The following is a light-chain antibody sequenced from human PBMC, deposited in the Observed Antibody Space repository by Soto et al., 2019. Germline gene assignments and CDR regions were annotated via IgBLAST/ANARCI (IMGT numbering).Light chain of an antibody. CDR2: GAS. V-gene: IGKV3-20*01. Sequence: EIVFTQSPGSLSLSQGERATLSCSASQSVSSSSWAWYQQQPCQPPRLLLHGASSRATGIPDRFSSSGSGTDFTLTISRLEPEDFAVFFCQQYVSSLPITFGHGTRLEIK. CDR3: QQYVSSLPIT. J-gene: IGKJ5*01. CDR1: QSVSSSS.